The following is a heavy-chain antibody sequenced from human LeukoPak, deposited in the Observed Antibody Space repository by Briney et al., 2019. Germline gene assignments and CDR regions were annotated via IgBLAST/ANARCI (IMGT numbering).Heavy chain of an antibody. D-gene: IGHD3-3*01. V-gene: IGHV1-69*13. J-gene: IGHJ1*01. CDR2: IIPIFGTA. CDR1: GGTFSSYA. CDR3: ASPERITIFGVVPPFQH. Sequence: SVKVSCKASGGTFSSYAISWVREAPGQGLEWMGGIIPIFGTANYAQKFQGRVTITADESTSTAYMELSSLRSEDTAVYYCASPERITIFGVVPPFQHWGQGTLVTVSS.